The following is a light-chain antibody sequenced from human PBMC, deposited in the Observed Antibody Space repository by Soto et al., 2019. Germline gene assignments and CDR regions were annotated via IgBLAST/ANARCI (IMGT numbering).Light chain of an antibody. J-gene: IGLJ1*01. V-gene: IGLV2-23*01. CDR1: SSNVENFEN. Sequence: QSVLTQPASVSGSPGQSITISCTSSNVENFENISSYQQHPGKGPKLIIYEDTRRPSGISYCFSCSKSANTASLTISGLQAEDEADYYCSSYTSSPTPYAFAAGTKLTVL. CDR3: SSYTSSPTPYA. CDR2: EDT.